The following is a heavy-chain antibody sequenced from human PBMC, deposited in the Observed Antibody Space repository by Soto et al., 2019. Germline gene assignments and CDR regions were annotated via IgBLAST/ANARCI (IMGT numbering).Heavy chain of an antibody. Sequence: ASVKVSCKASGYTFTGYYMHWVRQAPGQGLEWMGWINPNSGGTNYAQKFQGRVTMTRDTSISTAYMELSRLRSDDTAVYYCARDLSSPHWYLDLWGRGTLVTVYS. V-gene: IGHV1-2*02. CDR1: GYTFTGYY. CDR2: INPNSGGT. J-gene: IGHJ2*01. D-gene: IGHD3-16*02. CDR3: ARDLSSPHWYLDL.